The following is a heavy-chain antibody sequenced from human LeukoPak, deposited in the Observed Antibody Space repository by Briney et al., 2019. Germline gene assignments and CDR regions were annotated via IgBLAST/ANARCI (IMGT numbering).Heavy chain of an antibody. Sequence: GGSPRLSCAASGFTFRNSMISWVRQLPGKGLEWVTAISGSGGSTYYADSVKGRFSISRDNSKNTVYLQMNSLRAEDTAIYYCAKGLLRGLDVWGQGTTVTVSS. J-gene: IGHJ6*02. V-gene: IGHV3-23*01. D-gene: IGHD4-17*01. CDR1: GFTFRNSM. CDR3: AKGLLRGLDV. CDR2: ISGSGGST.